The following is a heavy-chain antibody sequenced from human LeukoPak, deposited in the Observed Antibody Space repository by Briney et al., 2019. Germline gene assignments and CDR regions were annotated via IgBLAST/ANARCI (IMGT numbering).Heavy chain of an antibody. J-gene: IGHJ5*02. V-gene: IGHV4-59*01. CDR2: IYYSGST. CDR3: ANGYSA. CDR1: GVSISSYY. Sequence: SETLSLTCTVSGVSISSYYWSWIRQPPGKGLEWIGYIYYSGSTNYNPSLKSRVTISVDTSKNQFSLKLSSVTAADTAVDYCANGYSAWGQGTLVTVSS. D-gene: IGHD5-24*01.